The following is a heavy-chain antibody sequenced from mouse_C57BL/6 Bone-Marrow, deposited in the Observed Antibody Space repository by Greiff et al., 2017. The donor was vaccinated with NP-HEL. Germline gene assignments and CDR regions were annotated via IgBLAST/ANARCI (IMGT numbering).Heavy chain of an antibody. CDR1: GFNIKDDY. Sequence: VQLQQSGAELVRPGASVKLSCTASGFNIKDDYMHWVKQRPEQGLEWIGWIDPENGDTEYASKFQGKATITADTSSNTAYLQLSSLTSEDTAVYYCTTDGYYFFAYWGQGTLVTVSA. J-gene: IGHJ3*01. CDR3: TTDGYYFFAY. CDR2: IDPENGDT. D-gene: IGHD2-3*01. V-gene: IGHV14-4*01.